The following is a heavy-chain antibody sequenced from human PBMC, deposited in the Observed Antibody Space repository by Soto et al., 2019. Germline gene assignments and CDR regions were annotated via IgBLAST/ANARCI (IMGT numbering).Heavy chain of an antibody. D-gene: IGHD1-26*01. J-gene: IGHJ5*02. V-gene: IGHV4-39*01. Sequence: LQTLPLTWSVVCGTSVGSSYYWGMIRQTPGKGLAWIGRIYYSGSTYYNPSLKMRATISVDTPKHQFALTQLSLTPADTAGSHCASLIIVVPTPWFHPWGQGPPVTVSS. CDR2: IYYSGST. CDR3: ASLIIVVPTPWFHP. CDR1: CGTSVGSSYY.